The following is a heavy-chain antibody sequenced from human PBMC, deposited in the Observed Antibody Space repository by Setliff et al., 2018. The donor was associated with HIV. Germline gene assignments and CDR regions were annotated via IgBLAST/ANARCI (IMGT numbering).Heavy chain of an antibody. CDR2: INHSGST. Sequence: SETLSLTCAVYGGSFTNYFWSWIRQSPGKGLEWIGEINHSGSTNYTPSLKSRVTISVDTAKNQFSLKLSSVTAADTAVYYCARTVAGAFFDIWGQGTMVTVSS. J-gene: IGHJ3*02. CDR3: ARTVAGAFFDI. V-gene: IGHV4-34*01. D-gene: IGHD6-19*01. CDR1: GGSFTNYF.